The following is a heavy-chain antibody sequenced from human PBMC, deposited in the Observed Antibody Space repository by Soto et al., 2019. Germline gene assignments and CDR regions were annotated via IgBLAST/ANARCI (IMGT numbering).Heavy chain of an antibody. CDR1: GFIFSTYG. V-gene: IGHV3-30*03. Sequence: QVRLVESGGGVVQPGRSLRLSCAASGFIFSTYGMHWVRQAPGKGLQWVAVVSDDGYTTYYAESVKGRFTVSRDSSKNTLYLEMSNPRIEDTAVYYCAREGHHVVGTDAYSFDYWGQGTLVTVSS. CDR3: AREGHHVVGTDAYSFDY. CDR2: VSDDGYTT. J-gene: IGHJ4*02. D-gene: IGHD1-26*01.